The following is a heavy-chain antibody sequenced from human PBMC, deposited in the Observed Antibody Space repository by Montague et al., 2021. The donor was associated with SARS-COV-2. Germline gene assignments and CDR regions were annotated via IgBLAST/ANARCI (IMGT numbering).Heavy chain of an antibody. CDR3: ARGPRITMIVVVITDIWFDP. CDR2: INHSGST. Sequence: SQCLSLACAVYGGSVSDYYWSWIRQPPGKGLEWIGEINHSGSTNYNPSLKSRVTTSVDTSKNQFSLKLTSVTAADTAVYYCARGPRITMIVVVITDIWFDPWGQGTLVTVSS. CDR1: GGSVSDYY. J-gene: IGHJ5*02. V-gene: IGHV4-34*01. D-gene: IGHD3-22*01.